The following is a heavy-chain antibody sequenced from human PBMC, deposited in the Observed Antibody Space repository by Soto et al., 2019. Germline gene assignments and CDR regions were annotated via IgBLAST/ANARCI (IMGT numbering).Heavy chain of an antibody. CDR2: ISSGSSYI. CDR1: GFTFSSYS. Sequence: GGSLRLSCAASGFTFSSYSMNWVRQAPGKGLEWVSSISSGSSYIYYADSVKGRFTISRDNAKNSLYLQMNSLRAEDTAVYYCAKDLSNYYYGMGVWGQGTTVTVSS. V-gene: IGHV3-21*04. CDR3: AKDLSNYYYGMGV. J-gene: IGHJ6*02.